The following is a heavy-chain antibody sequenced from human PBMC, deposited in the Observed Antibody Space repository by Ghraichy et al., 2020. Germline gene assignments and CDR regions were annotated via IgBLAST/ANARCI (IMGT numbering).Heavy chain of an antibody. V-gene: IGHV4-38-2*02. CDR3: ARDRVSGGYSYGYSHFDY. Sequence: SETLSLTCTVSGYSISSGYYWGWIRQPPGKGLEWIGSFYHSGSTYYNPSLKSRVTMSVDTSKNQFSLKLSSVTAADTAVYYCARDRVSGGYSYGYSHFDYWGQGTLVTVSS. CDR1: GYSISSGYY. D-gene: IGHD5-18*01. CDR2: FYHSGST. J-gene: IGHJ4*02.